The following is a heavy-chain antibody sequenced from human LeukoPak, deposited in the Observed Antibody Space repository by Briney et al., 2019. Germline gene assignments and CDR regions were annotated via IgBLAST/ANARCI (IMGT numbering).Heavy chain of an antibody. J-gene: IGHJ4*02. CDR3: AGHHPRNTVDF. D-gene: IGHD2-8*02. CDR1: GGSISSYY. Sequence: PSETLSLTCAVSGGSISSYYWSWIRQPPGKGLEWIAYISDIGSINYNPDLKSRVTISLDTSKYQFSLKLSSVTAADTAVYYCAGHHPRNTVDFWGQGTLVTVSS. V-gene: IGHV4-59*08. CDR2: ISDIGSI.